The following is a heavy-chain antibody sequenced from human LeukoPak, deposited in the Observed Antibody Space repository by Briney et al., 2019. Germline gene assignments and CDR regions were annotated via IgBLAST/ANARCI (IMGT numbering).Heavy chain of an antibody. CDR3: ASRYYYDNSGRKKLGSFDI. CDR1: GFTLSSYA. CDR2: TSSSDAGT. D-gene: IGHD3-22*01. Sequence: PGGSLRLSCAASGFTLSSYAMSWVRQAPGKGLEWVSATSSSDAGTYYAESVRGRFTISRDNSKNTLFLQMNSLRAEDAAVYYCASRYYYDNSGRKKLGSFDIWGQGTMVTVSS. V-gene: IGHV3-23*01. J-gene: IGHJ3*02.